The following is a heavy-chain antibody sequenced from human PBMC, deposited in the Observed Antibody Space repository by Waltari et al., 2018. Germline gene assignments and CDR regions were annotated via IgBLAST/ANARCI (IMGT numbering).Heavy chain of an antibody. Sequence: QVQLVQSGAEVKKPGASVKVSCKASGYTFTSYGISWVRQAPGQGLEWMGWISAYKGNTNYAQKLQGRVTRTTDTSTSTAYRELRSLRSDDTAVYYCARAYCGGDCYTGYYFDYWGQGTLVTVSS. CDR1: GYTFTSYG. V-gene: IGHV1-18*01. J-gene: IGHJ4*02. D-gene: IGHD2-21*01. CDR3: ARAYCGGDCYTGYYFDY. CDR2: ISAYKGNT.